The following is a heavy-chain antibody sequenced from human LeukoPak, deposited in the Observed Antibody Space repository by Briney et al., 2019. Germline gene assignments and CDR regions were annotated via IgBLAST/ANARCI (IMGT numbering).Heavy chain of an antibody. D-gene: IGHD2-2*01. J-gene: IGHJ4*02. V-gene: IGHV4-59*08. CDR2: IYYSGST. CDR3: ARRCSSTSCSFDY. Sequence: SETLSLTCTVSGGSISTFYWSWIRQPPGKGLEWIGHIYYSGSTNYNPSLKSRVTMSVDTSKNQFSLKLRSVTAVDTAVYYCARRCSSTSCSFDYWGQGILVTVFS. CDR1: GGSISTFY.